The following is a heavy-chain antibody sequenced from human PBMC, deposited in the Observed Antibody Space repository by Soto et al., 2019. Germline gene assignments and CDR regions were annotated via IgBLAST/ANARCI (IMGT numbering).Heavy chain of an antibody. Sequence: VESGGGLVKPGGSLRLSCAASGFNFSTYGMSWVRQAPGKGLEWVSSISSRGSYIYYTESVKGRFTITRDNAKNSLYLQMDNLRAEDTAVYYCGRARGHYAGVGKIDPWGQGTLVTVSS. CDR2: ISSRGSYI. V-gene: IGHV3-21*01. CDR1: GFNFSTYG. D-gene: IGHD3-22*01. J-gene: IGHJ5*02. CDR3: GRARGHYAGVGKIDP.